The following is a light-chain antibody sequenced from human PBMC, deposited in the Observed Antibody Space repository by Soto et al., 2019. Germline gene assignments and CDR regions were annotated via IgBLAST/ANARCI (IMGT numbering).Light chain of an antibody. CDR2: GAS. Sequence: IVMTQSPATLSVSPGERATLSCRASQSVSSSLAWYQHKPGQAPRLLFYGASTRAAGIPARFSGGGSGTAFTLPISGLQSEDFAVYYCQQSNKWPYTFGQGTKLEIK. CDR1: QSVSSS. CDR3: QQSNKWPYT. J-gene: IGKJ2*01. V-gene: IGKV3-15*01.